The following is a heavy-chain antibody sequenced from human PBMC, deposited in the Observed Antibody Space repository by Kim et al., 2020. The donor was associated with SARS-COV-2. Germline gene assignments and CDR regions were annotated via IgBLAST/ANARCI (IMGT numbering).Heavy chain of an antibody. J-gene: IGHJ4*02. Sequence: GGSLRLSCAASGFTFSDYDMSWIRQAPGKGLEWVSDISSSGSTIYYADSVKGRFTISRDNSKNSLYLQMNSLRAEDTAVYYCARAGGDIVLVVYANAFVDYWGQGTLVTVSS. D-gene: IGHD2-8*02. CDR2: ISSSGSTI. CDR1: GFTFSDYD. V-gene: IGHV3-11*01. CDR3: ARAGGDIVLVVYANAFVDY.